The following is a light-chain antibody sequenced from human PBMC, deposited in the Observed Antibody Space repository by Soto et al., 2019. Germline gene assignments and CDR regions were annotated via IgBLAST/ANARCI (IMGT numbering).Light chain of an antibody. J-gene: IGKJ1*01. CDR3: QQYNNWPPWT. CDR1: QSVSRN. Sequence: EIVMTQSPATLSVSPGERATLSPRARQSVSRNLAWYQQKPGQAPRPLLYGASTRATGIPARFSGSGSGTEFTLTISSLQSEDFAVYYCQQYNNWPPWTFGQGTKVEIK. V-gene: IGKV3-15*01. CDR2: GAS.